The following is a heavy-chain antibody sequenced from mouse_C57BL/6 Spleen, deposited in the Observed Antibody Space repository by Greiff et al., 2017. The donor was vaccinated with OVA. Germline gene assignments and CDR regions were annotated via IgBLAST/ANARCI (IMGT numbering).Heavy chain of an antibody. CDR1: GYTFTSYW. CDR2: IHPNSGST. CDR3: ARRNYGYVWYFDV. J-gene: IGHJ1*03. D-gene: IGHD2-2*01. Sequence: QVQLQQPGAELVKPGASVKLSCKASGYTFTSYWMHWVKQRPGQGLEWIGMIHPNSGSTNYNEKFKSKATLTVDKSSSTAYMQLSSRTSEDSAVYYCARRNYGYVWYFDVWGTGTTVTVSS. V-gene: IGHV1-64*01.